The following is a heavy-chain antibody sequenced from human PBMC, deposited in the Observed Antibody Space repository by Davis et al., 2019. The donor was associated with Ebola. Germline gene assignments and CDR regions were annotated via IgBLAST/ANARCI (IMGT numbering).Heavy chain of an antibody. Sequence: MPSEPLSLTCAVSGGSISSYNWWSFVRHPPPFLLLFSALISHSGRANYNPSLKSRVTISLDRSNNQFSLKLTSATAADTAVYYCARVLIVTGLPFDHWGQGTLVTVSS. CDR1: GGSISSYNW. V-gene: IGHV4/OR15-8*01. D-gene: IGHD2-21*02. J-gene: IGHJ4*02. CDR2: ISHSGRA. CDR3: ARVLIVTGLPFDH.